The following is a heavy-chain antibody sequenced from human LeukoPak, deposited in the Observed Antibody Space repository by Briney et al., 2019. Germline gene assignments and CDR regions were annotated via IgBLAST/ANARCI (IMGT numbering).Heavy chain of an antibody. D-gene: IGHD1-26*01. V-gene: IGHV3-11*01. Sequence: PGGSLRLSCAASGFAFSDYSMSWIRQAPGKGLEWVSYIGSSGNTVYYADSVKGRFTISRDNAKNSLYLQMNSLRAEDTAVYYCARDLAAYYKMAFEIWGQGTMVTVSS. CDR2: IGSSGNTV. CDR1: GFAFSDYS. J-gene: IGHJ3*02. CDR3: ARDLAAYYKMAFEI.